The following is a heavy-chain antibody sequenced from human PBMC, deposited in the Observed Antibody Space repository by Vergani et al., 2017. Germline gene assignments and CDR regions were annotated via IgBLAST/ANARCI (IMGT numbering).Heavy chain of an antibody. J-gene: IGHJ5*02. V-gene: IGHV3-9*02. CDR2: ISWNSNSI. CDR3: AKDLGTSSGGGWFDP. Sequence: EVQLEESGGGLVLPGRSLRLSCVASGFTSAGYAMHWVRQALGKGLEWVSGISWNSNSIGYADSVKGRFTISRDNAKNSLYLQMNSLRAEDTALYYCAKDLGTSSGGGWFDPGGQGTLVTVSS. D-gene: IGHD6-6*01. CDR1: GFTSAGYA.